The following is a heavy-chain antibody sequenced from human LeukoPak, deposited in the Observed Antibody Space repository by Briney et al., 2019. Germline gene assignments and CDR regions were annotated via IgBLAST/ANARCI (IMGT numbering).Heavy chain of an antibody. Sequence: PGGSLRLSCAASGFTFSDYYMSWIRQAPGKGLEWVSYISSSGSTIYYADSVKGRFTISRDNAKNSLYLQMNSLRAEDTAVYYCARDIQPLKYSSSWYSSSTGYYYYMDVWGKGTTVTVSS. CDR2: ISSSGSTI. CDR1: GFTFSDYY. J-gene: IGHJ6*03. V-gene: IGHV3-11*04. CDR3: ARDIQPLKYSSSWYSSSTGYYYYMDV. D-gene: IGHD6-13*01.